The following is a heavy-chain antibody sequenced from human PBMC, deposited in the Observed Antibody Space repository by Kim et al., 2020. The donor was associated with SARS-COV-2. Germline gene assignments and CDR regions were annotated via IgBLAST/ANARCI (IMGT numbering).Heavy chain of an antibody. CDR2: TDSGGYGR. D-gene: IGHD3-10*01. CDR3: AKYYHVSGKRNDMDV. J-gene: IGHJ6*02. Sequence: GGSLRLYCAASGFTFRSYAMSWVRQASGKGLEWVSTTDSGGYGRYYADSVKGRFTISRDNSKNMLYLEANSLRAEDTAVYYCAKYYHVSGKRNDMDVWGHGTTVTVSS. V-gene: IGHV3-23*01. CDR1: GFTFRSYA.